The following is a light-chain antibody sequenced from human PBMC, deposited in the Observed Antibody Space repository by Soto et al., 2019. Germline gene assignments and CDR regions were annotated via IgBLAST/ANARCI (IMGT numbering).Light chain of an antibody. CDR2: EGN. Sequence: QSVLTQPASVSGSPGQSITISCTASSSHIGSSNLVSWYQHHSGKAPKLIIYEGNKRPSGVSNRFSGSKSGKTASLTISGLQAEDEVTYYCCSYAGSSPLYVFGTGTKVTVL. CDR1: SSHIGSSNL. V-gene: IGLV2-23*01. CDR3: CSYAGSSPLYV. J-gene: IGLJ1*01.